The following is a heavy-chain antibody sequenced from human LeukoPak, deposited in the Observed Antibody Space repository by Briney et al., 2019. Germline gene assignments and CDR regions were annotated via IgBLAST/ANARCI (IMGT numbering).Heavy chain of an antibody. D-gene: IGHD5-12*01. CDR1: GGSISSYY. V-gene: IGHV4-59*12. J-gene: IGHJ3*02. CDR2: IYYSGST. Sequence: KPSETLSLTCTVSGGSISSYYWSWIRQPPGKGLEWIGYIYYSGSTNYNPSLKSRVTISVDTSKNQFSLRLSSVTAADTALYYCARNIVGTIGGFDIWGQGTMVTVSS. CDR3: ARNIVGTIGGFDI.